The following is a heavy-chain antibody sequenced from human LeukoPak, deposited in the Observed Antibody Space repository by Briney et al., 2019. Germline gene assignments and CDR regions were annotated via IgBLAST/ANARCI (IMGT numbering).Heavy chain of an antibody. J-gene: IGHJ4*02. CDR1: GFPFSSYA. CDR3: ARGGRYSSGWYYFDY. D-gene: IGHD6-19*01. CDR2: ISSNGGST. V-gene: IGHV3-64*01. Sequence: GGSLRLSCAASGFPFSSYAMHWVRQAPGKGLEYVSAISSNGGSTYYANSVKGRFTISRDNSKNTLYLQMGSLRAEDMAVYYCARGGRYSSGWYYFDYWGQGTLVTVSS.